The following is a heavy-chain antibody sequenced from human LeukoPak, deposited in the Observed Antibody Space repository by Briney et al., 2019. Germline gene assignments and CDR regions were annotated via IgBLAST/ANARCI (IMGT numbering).Heavy chain of an antibody. J-gene: IGHJ4*02. D-gene: IGHD6-19*01. CDR1: GYTFTCYY. CDR3: AREASGSSGWQTTLYCFDY. Sequence: ASVKVSCKASGYTFTCYYMHWVRQAPGQGLEWMGIINPSGGSTSYAQKFQGRVTMTRDTSTSTVYMELSSLRSEDTAVYYCAREASGSSGWQTTLYCFDYWGQGTLVTVSS. CDR2: INPSGGST. V-gene: IGHV1-46*01.